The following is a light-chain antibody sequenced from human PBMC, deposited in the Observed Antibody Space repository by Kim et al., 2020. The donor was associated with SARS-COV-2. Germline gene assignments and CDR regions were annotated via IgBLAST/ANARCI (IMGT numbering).Light chain of an antibody. V-gene: IGKV1-5*03. Sequence: ASVGDRVSITCRASESISNWLAWYQQKPGKAPKLLIYKASSLESGVPSRFSGSGSGAEFTLTINSLQPDDFATYYCQQYNSYSGTFGQGTKVDIK. CDR2: KAS. CDR3: QQYNSYSGT. J-gene: IGKJ1*01. CDR1: ESISNW.